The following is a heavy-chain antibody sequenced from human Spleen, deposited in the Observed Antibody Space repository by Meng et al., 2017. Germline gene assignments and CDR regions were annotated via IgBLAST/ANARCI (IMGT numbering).Heavy chain of an antibody. Sequence: SETLSLTCTVSGGSISSYYWSWIRQPPGKGLEWIGYIYYSGSTNYNPSLKSRVTISVDTSKNQFSLKLSSVTAADTAVYYCARETVSSSSESYIDYWGQGTLVTVSS. CDR1: GGSISSYY. J-gene: IGHJ4*02. D-gene: IGHD6-6*01. CDR2: IYYSGST. CDR3: ARETVSSSSESYIDY. V-gene: IGHV4-59*01.